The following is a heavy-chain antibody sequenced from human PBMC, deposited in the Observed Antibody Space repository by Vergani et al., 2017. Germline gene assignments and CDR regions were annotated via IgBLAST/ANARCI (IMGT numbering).Heavy chain of an antibody. D-gene: IGHD3-10*01. J-gene: IGHJ6*02. CDR2: INHSGST. V-gene: IGHV4-34*01. Sequence: QVQLQQWGAGLLKPSETLSLTCAVYGGSFSGYYWSWIRQPPGKGLEWIGEINHSGSTNYNPSLKSRVTISVDTSKNQVSLKLSSVTAADTAVYYCARRGGGYYYYYGMDVWGQGTTVTVSS. CDR1: GGSFSGYY. CDR3: ARRGGGYYYYYGMDV.